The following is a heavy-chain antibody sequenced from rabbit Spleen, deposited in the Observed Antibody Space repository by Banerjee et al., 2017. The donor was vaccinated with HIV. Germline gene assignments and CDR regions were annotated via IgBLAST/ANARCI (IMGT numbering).Heavy chain of an antibody. CDR2: INTATGKP. CDR1: GFSFSDRDV. Sequence: QEELEESGGGLVKPEGSLTLTCKASGFSFSDRDVMCWVRQAPGKGLEWIACINTATGKPVYATWAKGRFTISTTSSTTVTLQMTSLTAADTATYFCARDLAGAIGWNFGWWGPGTLVTVS. D-gene: IGHD4-1*01. V-gene: IGHV1S45*01. CDR3: ARDLAGAIGWNFGW. J-gene: IGHJ6*01.